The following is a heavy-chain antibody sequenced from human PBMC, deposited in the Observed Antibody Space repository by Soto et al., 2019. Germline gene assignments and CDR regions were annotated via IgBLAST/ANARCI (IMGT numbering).Heavy chain of an antibody. CDR2: IYYSGST. J-gene: IGHJ4*02. CDR3: ARGGAGTRSDY. V-gene: IGHV4-59*01. Sequence: SETLSLTCTVSGGSINNYYWSWIRQPPGKGLEWIGYIYYSGSTNYNPSLKSRVTISVDTSKNQFSLKLRSVTAADTAVYYCARGGAGTRSDYWGQGTLVTVSS. D-gene: IGHD6-13*01. CDR1: GGSINNYY.